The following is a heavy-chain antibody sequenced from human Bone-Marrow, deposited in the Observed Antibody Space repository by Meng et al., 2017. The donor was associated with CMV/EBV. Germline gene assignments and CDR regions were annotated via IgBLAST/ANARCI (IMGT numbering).Heavy chain of an antibody. D-gene: IGHD3-9*01. Sequence: GGSLRLSCAASGFSVSSNYMSWVRQAPGKGLEWVSVIYSGTNTYYADSVKGRFTISRDNSKNSLYLQMNSLRTEDTALYYCAKEYLGYDAFDIWGQGTMVTVSS. CDR1: GFSVSSNY. J-gene: IGHJ3*02. CDR3: AKEYLGYDAFDI. CDR2: IYSGTNT. V-gene: IGHV3-53*05.